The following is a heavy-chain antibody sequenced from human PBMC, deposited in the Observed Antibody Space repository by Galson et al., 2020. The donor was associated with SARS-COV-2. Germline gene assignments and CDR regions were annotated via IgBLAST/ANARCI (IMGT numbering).Heavy chain of an antibody. Sequence: GGSLRLSCAASGLTFSNYSMNWVRQAPGKGLEWVSSISSSSSYIYYADSVKGRFTISRDNAKKSVYLQMNSLRAEDTAVYYCARDPGWGPTVTTNHFDYWGQGTLVTVSS. J-gene: IGHJ4*02. CDR3: ARDPGWGPTVTTNHFDY. D-gene: IGHD4-17*01. CDR1: GLTFSNYS. CDR2: ISSSSSYI. V-gene: IGHV3-21*01.